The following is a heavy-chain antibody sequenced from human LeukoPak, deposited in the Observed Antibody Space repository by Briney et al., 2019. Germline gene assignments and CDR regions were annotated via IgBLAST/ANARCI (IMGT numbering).Heavy chain of an antibody. V-gene: IGHV4-59*01. Sequence: SETLSLTCTVSGGSISSYYWSWIRQPPGKGLEWIGCVYYSGSTNYNPSLKGRVTISVDTSKNQFSLKLSSVTAADTAVYYCARGRGDSSSPFDYWGQGTLVTVSS. J-gene: IGHJ4*02. CDR3: ARGRGDSSSPFDY. CDR2: VYYSGST. D-gene: IGHD6-13*01. CDR1: GGSISSYY.